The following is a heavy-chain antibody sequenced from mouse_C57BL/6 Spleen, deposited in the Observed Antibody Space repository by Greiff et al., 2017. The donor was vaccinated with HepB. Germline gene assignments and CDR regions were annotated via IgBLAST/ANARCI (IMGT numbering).Heavy chain of an antibody. CDR2: IYPRSGNT. Sequence: VQGVESGAELARPGASVKLSCKASGYTFTSYGISWVKQRTGQGLEWIGEIYPRSGNTYYNEKFKGKATLTADKSSSTAYMELRSLTSEDSAVYFCARWGYDYDGYYAMDYWCQGTSVTVSS. D-gene: IGHD2-4*01. V-gene: IGHV1-81*01. J-gene: IGHJ4*01. CDR3: ARWGYDYDGYYAMDY. CDR1: GYTFTSYG.